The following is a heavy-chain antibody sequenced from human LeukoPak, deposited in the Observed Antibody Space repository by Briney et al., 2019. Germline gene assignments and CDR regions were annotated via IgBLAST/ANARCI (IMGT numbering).Heavy chain of an antibody. Sequence: ASVKVSCKASGYTFTSYDINWVRQATGQGLEWMGWINPNSGGTNYAQKFQGRVTMTRDTSISTAYMELSRLRSDDTAVYYCARSPCGSTSCYIGYYYYYYMDVWGKGTTVTVSS. CDR2: INPNSGGT. CDR1: GYTFTSYD. V-gene: IGHV1-2*02. CDR3: ARSPCGSTSCYIGYYYYYYMDV. D-gene: IGHD2-2*02. J-gene: IGHJ6*03.